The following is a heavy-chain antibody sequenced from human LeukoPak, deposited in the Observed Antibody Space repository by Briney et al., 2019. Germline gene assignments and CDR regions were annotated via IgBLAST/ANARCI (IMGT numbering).Heavy chain of an antibody. CDR1: GFTFSSYD. J-gene: IGHJ4*02. CDR2: IGTAGDT. D-gene: IGHD3-22*01. Sequence: GGSLRLSCAASGFTFSSYDMHWVRQATGKGLEWVSAIGTAGDTYYPGSVKGRFTISRENAKNSLYLQMNSLRAGDTAVYYCARGRYYYDSSGYYPFDYWGQGTLVTVSS. CDR3: ARGRYYYDSSGYYPFDY. V-gene: IGHV3-13*01.